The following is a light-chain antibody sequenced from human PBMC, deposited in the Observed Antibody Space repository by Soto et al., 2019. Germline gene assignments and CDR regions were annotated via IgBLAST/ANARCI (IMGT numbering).Light chain of an antibody. J-gene: IGKJ5*01. Sequence: EIVLTQSPGTLSLSPGERATISCRASQSVSSSYLAWYQQKPGQAPRLLIYGASSRATGIPDRFSGSGSGTDFTITISRLEPEDFAVYYCQQYGSPRGITFGQGTLLEIK. CDR2: GAS. V-gene: IGKV3-20*01. CDR3: QQYGSPRGIT. CDR1: QSVSSSY.